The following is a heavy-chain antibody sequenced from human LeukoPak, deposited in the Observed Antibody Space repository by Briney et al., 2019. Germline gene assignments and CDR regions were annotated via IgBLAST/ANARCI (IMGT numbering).Heavy chain of an antibody. CDR1: GFSFSAYY. D-gene: IGHD3-10*02. CDR2: IYQAGSMQ. CDR3: ARAVRGGADTY. J-gene: IGHJ4*02. Sequence: GGSLRLSCAASGFSFSAYYMNWVRQAPGKGPEWLANIYQAGSMQNYVDSVRGRFTISRDNAKNSLFLQMNSLRAEDTAVYYCARAVRGGADTYWGQGTLVAVSS. V-gene: IGHV3-7*04.